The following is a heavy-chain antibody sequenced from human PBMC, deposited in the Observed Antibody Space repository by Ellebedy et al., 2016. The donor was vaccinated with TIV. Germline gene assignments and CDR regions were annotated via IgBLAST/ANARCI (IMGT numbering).Heavy chain of an antibody. CDR1: GYTFTRNA. V-gene: IGHV1-3*01. Sequence: AASVKVSCKASGYTFTRNALHWVRQAPGQRLEWMGWINAGNGNTKYSQSFQGRVTITRDTSANTAYLELSSLRSEDTAVYYRAREVIAAAGIQPRFDYWGQGTLVTVSS. CDR3: AREVIAAAGIQPRFDY. J-gene: IGHJ4*02. CDR2: INAGNGNT. D-gene: IGHD6-13*01.